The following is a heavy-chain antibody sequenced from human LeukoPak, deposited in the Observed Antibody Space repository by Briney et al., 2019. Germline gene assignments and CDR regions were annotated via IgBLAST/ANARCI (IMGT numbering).Heavy chain of an antibody. Sequence: GGSLRLSCAASGFTFRSYSMNWVRQAPGKGLEWVSYISSSSSTIYYADSVKGRFTISRDNSKNTLYLQMNSLRAEDTAVYYCARVTFRGSSWYERAFDYWGQGTLVTVSS. D-gene: IGHD6-13*01. CDR3: ARVTFRGSSWYERAFDY. J-gene: IGHJ4*02. CDR1: GFTFRSYS. V-gene: IGHV3-48*01. CDR2: ISSSSSTI.